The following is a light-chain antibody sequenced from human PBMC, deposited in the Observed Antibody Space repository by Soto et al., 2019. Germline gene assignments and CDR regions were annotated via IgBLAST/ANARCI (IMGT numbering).Light chain of an antibody. CDR1: QSVSSNY. CDR3: PQYGSSPLT. J-gene: IGKJ4*01. V-gene: IGKV3-20*01. Sequence: EIVLTQSPGTLSLSPGERATLACRSSQSVSSNYLAWYQQKPGQAPRLLIYGASSRATGIPDRFSGSGSGTDVTLTISRLEPEDFAVYNCPQYGSSPLTFGGGTNVEIK. CDR2: GAS.